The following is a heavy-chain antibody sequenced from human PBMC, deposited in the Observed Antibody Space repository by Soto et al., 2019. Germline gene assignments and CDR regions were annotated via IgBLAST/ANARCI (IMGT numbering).Heavy chain of an antibody. Sequence: QVQLVQSGAEVKKPGASVKVSCKASGYTFTGYYMHWVRQAPGQGLEWMGWINPNSGGTNYAQKFQGWVTMTRDTSISTAYMELSRLRSDDTAVYYCARGLVVPAAMPHYYYYYMDVWGKGTTVTVSS. V-gene: IGHV1-2*04. CDR1: GYTFTGYY. CDR3: ARGLVVPAAMPHYYYYYMDV. CDR2: INPNSGGT. D-gene: IGHD2-2*01. J-gene: IGHJ6*03.